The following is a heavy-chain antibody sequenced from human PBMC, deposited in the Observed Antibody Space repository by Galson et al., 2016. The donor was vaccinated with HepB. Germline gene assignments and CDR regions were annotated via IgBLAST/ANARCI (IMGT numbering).Heavy chain of an antibody. Sequence: SVKVSCKASGGIFNNYAISWVRQAPGQGLEWMGKIIPALAIVNYSQKLQDRLTITADTSATTAYMELVSLRSEDTTIYYCVRGGNWFDTWGQGTLVTVSS. CDR1: GGIFNNYA. V-gene: IGHV1-69*04. J-gene: IGHJ5*02. D-gene: IGHD6-25*01. CDR3: VRGGNWFDT. CDR2: IIPALAIV.